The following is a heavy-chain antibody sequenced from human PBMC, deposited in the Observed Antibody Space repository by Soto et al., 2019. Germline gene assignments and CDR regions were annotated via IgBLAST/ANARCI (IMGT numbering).Heavy chain of an antibody. CDR1: GYTFTSYG. J-gene: IGHJ2*01. CDR3: ARSDSSGYYTLRYWYFDL. D-gene: IGHD3-22*01. V-gene: IGHV1-18*04. CDR2: ISAYNGNT. Sequence: ASVKVCCKASGYTFTSYGMSWVRQAPGQGLEWMGWISAYNGNTNYAQKLQGRVTMTTDTSTSTAYMELRSLRSDDTAVYYCARSDSSGYYTLRYWYFDLWGRGTLVTVSS.